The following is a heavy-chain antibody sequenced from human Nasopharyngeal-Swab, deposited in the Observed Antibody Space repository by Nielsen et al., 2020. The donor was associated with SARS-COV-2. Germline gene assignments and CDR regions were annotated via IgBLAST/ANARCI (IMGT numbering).Heavy chain of an antibody. J-gene: IGHJ6*02. D-gene: IGHD3-3*01. V-gene: IGHV3-30*18. CDR2: ISYDGSNK. Sequence: GESLKISCAASGFTFSSYGMHWVRQAPGKGLEWVAAISYDGSNKYYADSVKGRFTISRDNSKNTLYLQMNSLRAEDTAVYYCAKDGTYYDFWSGYYAGIDYYFGMDVWGQGTTVTVSS. CDR3: AKDGTYYDFWSGYYAGIDYYFGMDV. CDR1: GFTFSSYG.